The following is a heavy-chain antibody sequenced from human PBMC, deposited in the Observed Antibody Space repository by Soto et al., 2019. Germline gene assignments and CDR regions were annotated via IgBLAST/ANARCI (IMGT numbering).Heavy chain of an antibody. D-gene: IGHD3-3*01. V-gene: IGHV3-23*01. CDR1: GFSFGSYA. CDR2: ISGSDGKT. Sequence: GGSLRLSCAASGFSFGSYALSWVRQAPGKGLEWVSTISGSDGKTFYADSVKGRFSISRDTSQSTLYLQMNSLRADDTAMYYCSRWSYLDYWGQGTRVTVSS. J-gene: IGHJ4*02. CDR3: SRWSYLDY.